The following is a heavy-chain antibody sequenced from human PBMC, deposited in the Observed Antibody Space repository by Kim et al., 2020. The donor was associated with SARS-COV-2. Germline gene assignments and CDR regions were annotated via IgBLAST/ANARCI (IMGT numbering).Heavy chain of an antibody. Sequence: TYYHPSRKSRVTIAVDTSKNQFSLKLSSVTAADTAVYYCARLRPAGTVDYWGQGTLVTVSS. J-gene: IGHJ4*02. CDR2: T. V-gene: IGHV4-39*01. D-gene: IGHD6-19*01. CDR3: ARLRPAGTVDY.